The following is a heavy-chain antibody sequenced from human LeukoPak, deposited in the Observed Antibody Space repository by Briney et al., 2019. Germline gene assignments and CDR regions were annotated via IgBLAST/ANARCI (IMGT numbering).Heavy chain of an antibody. CDR1: GFTFSNYA. Sequence: PGGSLRLSCAASGFTFSNYAMSWVRQAPGKGLEWVSSISGTGGSTYYADSVKGRFTISRDNSNNTLFLQMNSLRAEDTAVYYCAKGGFSNHFDPWGQGTLVTVSS. D-gene: IGHD1-14*01. CDR3: AKGGFSNHFDP. J-gene: IGHJ5*02. V-gene: IGHV3-23*01. CDR2: ISGTGGST.